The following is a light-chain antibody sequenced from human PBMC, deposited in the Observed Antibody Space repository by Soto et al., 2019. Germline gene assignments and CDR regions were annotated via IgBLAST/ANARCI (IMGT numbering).Light chain of an antibody. V-gene: IGKV4-1*01. CDR2: WAS. J-gene: IGKJ1*01. Sequence: DIVMTQSPDSLAVSLGERATINCKSSQSVLYSSNNENYLAWCQQKPGQPPKLLISWASTREFGVPDRFSGSGSGTDFTLTISTLQAEDVAVYYCQQYYSTPQTFGQGTKVEIK. CDR1: QSVLYSSNNENY. CDR3: QQYYSTPQT.